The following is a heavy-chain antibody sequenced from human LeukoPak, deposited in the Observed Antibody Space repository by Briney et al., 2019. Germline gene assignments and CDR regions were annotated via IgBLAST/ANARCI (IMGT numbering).Heavy chain of an antibody. Sequence: GGSLRLSCAASGFTFSSYAMHWVRQAPGKGLEWVAVISYDGSNKYYADSVKGRFTISRDNSKNTLYLQMNSLRAEDTAVYYCARDRAVPAAKTYYFDYGGQETRVPVSS. D-gene: IGHD2-2*01. CDR1: GFTFSSYA. V-gene: IGHV3-30-3*01. CDR3: ARDRAVPAAKTYYFDY. J-gene: IGHJ4*02. CDR2: ISYDGSNK.